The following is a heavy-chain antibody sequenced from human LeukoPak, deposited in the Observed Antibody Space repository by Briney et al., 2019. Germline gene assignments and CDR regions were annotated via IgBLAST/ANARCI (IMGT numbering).Heavy chain of an antibody. J-gene: IGHJ4*02. Sequence: ASVKVSCKASGYTFTSYYMHWVRQAPGQGLEWMGWISAYNGNTNYAQKLQGRVTMTTDTSTSTAYMELRSLRSDDTAVYYCARDMEGTDMDTTPDYWGQGTLVTVSS. CDR2: ISAYNGNT. D-gene: IGHD5-18*01. CDR3: ARDMEGTDMDTTPDY. CDR1: GYTFTSYY. V-gene: IGHV1-18*04.